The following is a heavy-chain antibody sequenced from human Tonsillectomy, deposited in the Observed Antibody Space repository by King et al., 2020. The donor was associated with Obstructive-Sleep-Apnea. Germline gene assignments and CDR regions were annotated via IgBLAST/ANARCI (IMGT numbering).Heavy chain of an antibody. CDR1: GYSFTNYQ. D-gene: IGHD7-27*01. V-gene: IGHV1-46*01. CDR3: ERSPTTGDYGMDA. Sequence: VQLVQSGAEVKKPGASVKVSCKASGYSFTNYQMHWVRQAPGQGLEWMGVIDPRSNHTTYAQKFHGRVTMTTDTSTSTVYMGLSSLGSEDTAVYYCERSPTTGDYGMDAWGQGTTVTVSS. CDR2: IDPRSNHT. J-gene: IGHJ6*02.